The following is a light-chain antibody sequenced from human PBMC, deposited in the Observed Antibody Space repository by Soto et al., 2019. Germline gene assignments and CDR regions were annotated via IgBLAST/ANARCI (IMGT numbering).Light chain of an antibody. CDR2: DVS. J-gene: IGLJ1*01. Sequence: QSVLTQPASVSGSPGQSITISCTGTSSDVGGYNYVSWYQQHPGKAPQLMIYDVSNRPSGVSNRFSGYKSGNTASLTISGLQAEYEADYYCSSYTSSSTLLYVFGPGTKVTVL. V-gene: IGLV2-14*01. CDR3: SSYTSSSTLLYV. CDR1: SSDVGGYNY.